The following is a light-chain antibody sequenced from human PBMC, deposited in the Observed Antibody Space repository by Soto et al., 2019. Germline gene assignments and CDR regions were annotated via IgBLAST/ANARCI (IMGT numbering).Light chain of an antibody. V-gene: IGLV4-69*01. CDR3: QTWSTDIRV. CDR1: SGHNSYA. CDR2: LNSDGRH. J-gene: IGLJ3*02. Sequence: QSVLTQPPSAYASLGASVKLTCTLSSGHNSYAIAWHQQQPEKGPRYLMKLNSDGRHSKGDGIPDRFSGSSSGAERYLTISSLQSEDEADYYCQTWSTDIRVFGGGTKLTVL.